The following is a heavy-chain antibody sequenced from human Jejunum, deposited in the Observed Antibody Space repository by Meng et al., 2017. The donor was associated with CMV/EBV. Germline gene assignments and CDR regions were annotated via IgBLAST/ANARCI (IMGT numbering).Heavy chain of an antibody. Sequence: SGAHSLACLRQAPGKGLAWVARIRVKVNSYPTEHAASVKGRFTNSRDDLENSLYLKMNSLKTEDTAVYYCVRDSMKGGGFDYWGQGTLVTVSS. CDR1: SGAHS. D-gene: IGHD3-10*01. CDR3: VRDSMKGGGFDY. V-gene: IGHV3-72*01. J-gene: IGHJ4*02. CDR2: IRVKVNSYPT.